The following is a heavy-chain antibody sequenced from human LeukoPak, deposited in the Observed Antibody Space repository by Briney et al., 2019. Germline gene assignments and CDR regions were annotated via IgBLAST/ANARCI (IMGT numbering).Heavy chain of an antibody. CDR1: GYTFTGYY. CDR2: INPNSGGT. V-gene: IGHV1-2*02. J-gene: IGHJ3*02. D-gene: IGHD7-27*01. Sequence: ASVKVSCKASGYTFTGYYMHWVRQAPGQGLEWMGWINPNSGGTNYAQKFQGRVTMTRDTSISTAYMELSRLRSDDTAVYYCAREWELGSGAFDIWGQGTIVTVSS. CDR3: AREWELGSGAFDI.